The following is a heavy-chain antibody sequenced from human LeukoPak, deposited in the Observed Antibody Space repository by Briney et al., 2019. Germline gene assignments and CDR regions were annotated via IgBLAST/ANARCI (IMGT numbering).Heavy chain of an antibody. V-gene: IGHV3-73*01. CDR2: IRSKANSYAT. CDR3: TRYSGSYQDLD. J-gene: IGHJ4*02. D-gene: IGHD1-26*01. Sequence: GGSLRLSCAASGFTFSGSAMHWVRQAFGKGLEWVGRIRSKANSYATAYAASVKGRFTISRDDSKNTAYLQMNSLKTEDTAVYYCTRYSGSYQDLDWGQGTLVTVSS. CDR1: GFTFSGSA.